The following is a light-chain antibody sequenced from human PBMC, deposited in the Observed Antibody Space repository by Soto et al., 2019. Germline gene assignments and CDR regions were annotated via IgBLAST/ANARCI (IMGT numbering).Light chain of an antibody. V-gene: IGKV1-39*01. CDR2: AAS. J-gene: IGKJ2*01. Sequence: DIQMTQSPSSLSASVGDRVTITCRASQSIANYLNWYQQKPGTAPKLLIFAASSLQSGVPSRLSGSGSGTDFTLTISSLQPEDFATYYCQQSYSIPYTFGQGTKVDIK. CDR3: QQSYSIPYT. CDR1: QSIANY.